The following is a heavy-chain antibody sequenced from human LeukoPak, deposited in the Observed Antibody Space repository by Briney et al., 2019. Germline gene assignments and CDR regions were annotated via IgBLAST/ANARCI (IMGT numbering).Heavy chain of an antibody. V-gene: IGHV3-23*01. Sequence: GGSLRLSCAASGFTFSSFDMNWVRPAPGQGLEWVSGINVGAGTTYYPDSVKGRFTISRDRSKNMLYLQMPSLKGEGTAVYYWAKINWNGEVNVWGKGTTVTVSS. CDR1: GFTFSSFD. CDR3: AKINWNGEVNV. CDR2: INVGAGTT. J-gene: IGHJ6*04. D-gene: IGHD1-1*01.